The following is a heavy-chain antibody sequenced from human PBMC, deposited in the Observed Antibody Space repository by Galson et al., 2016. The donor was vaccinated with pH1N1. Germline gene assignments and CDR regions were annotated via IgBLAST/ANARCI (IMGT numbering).Heavy chain of an antibody. CDR1: GYTFTREY. Sequence: SVKVSCKASGYTFTREYIHWVRQAPGQGLEWMGVIDPSNGGTTYSQKFQGLVSMTRDTSTNTVYMEVSGLKSEDTAVYSCISDLGRLRDYWGQGTLVTVSS. CDR2: IDPSNGGT. D-gene: IGHD2-21*01. V-gene: IGHV1-46*01. J-gene: IGHJ4*02. CDR3: ISDLGRLRDY.